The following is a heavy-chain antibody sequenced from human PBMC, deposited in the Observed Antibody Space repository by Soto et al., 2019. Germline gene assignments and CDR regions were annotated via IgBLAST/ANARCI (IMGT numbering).Heavy chain of an antibody. CDR3: SREGVY. CDR1: GFTFSAHE. Sequence: GSLRLSCVASGFTFSAHEMNWVRQAPGEGLEWISYISGSGTAEYYADSVEGRFSISRDNAQNTLYLQMNGLKVEDTGIYYCSREGVYWGQGTLLTVSS. CDR2: ISGSGTAE. J-gene: IGHJ4*01. D-gene: IGHD2-8*01. V-gene: IGHV3-48*03.